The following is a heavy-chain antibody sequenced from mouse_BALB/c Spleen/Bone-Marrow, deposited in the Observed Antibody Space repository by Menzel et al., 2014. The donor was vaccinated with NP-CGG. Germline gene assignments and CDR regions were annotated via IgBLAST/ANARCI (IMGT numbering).Heavy chain of an antibody. CDR1: GFNIKDTY. Sequence: DVQLQQSGAELVKPGASVKLSCTASGFNIKDTYMHWVKQRPEQGLEWIGRIDPANGNTKYDPKFQGKATITADTSSNTAYLQLSSLTSEDTAVYYCGRSEDEGTPAYWGQGTLVTVSA. D-gene: IGHD3-3*01. CDR2: IDPANGNT. J-gene: IGHJ3*01. V-gene: IGHV14-3*02. CDR3: GRSEDEGTPAY.